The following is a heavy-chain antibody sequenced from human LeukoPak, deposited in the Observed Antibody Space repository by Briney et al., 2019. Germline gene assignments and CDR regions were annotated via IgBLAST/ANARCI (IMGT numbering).Heavy chain of an antibody. CDR2: ISDRGANA. CDR1: GFTFSDYG. CDR3: ARGSSGWYSLIDY. J-gene: IGHJ4*02. Sequence: SGGSLRLSCAASGFTFSDYGMSWVRQAPGKGLEWVAAISDRGANAFYADSVKGRFTISRDNSKNTLYLQMNSLRAEDTAVYYCARGSSGWYSLIDYWGQGTLVTVSS. V-gene: IGHV3-23*01. D-gene: IGHD6-19*01.